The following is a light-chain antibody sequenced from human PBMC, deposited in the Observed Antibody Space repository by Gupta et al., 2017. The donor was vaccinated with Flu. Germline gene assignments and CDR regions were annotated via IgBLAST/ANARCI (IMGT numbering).Light chain of an antibody. V-gene: IGKV3-20*01. Sequence: EIVLTQSPGTLSLSPGERATLSCRASQSVSSSYLAWYQQKPGQAPRLLIYGASSRAPGVPDRFSGSGSGTDFTLTINRLEPEDFAVFYYQQYGSSPPLTFGGGTKVEIK. CDR2: GAS. J-gene: IGKJ4*01. CDR1: QSVSSSY. CDR3: QQYGSSPPLT.